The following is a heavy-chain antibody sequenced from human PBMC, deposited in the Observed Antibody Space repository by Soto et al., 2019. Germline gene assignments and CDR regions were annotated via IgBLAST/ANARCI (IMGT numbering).Heavy chain of an antibody. V-gene: IGHV3-23*01. D-gene: IGHD6-19*01. CDR3: AKDSEGIAVASHNDY. J-gene: IGHJ4*02. CDR1: GFTFSSYA. CDR2: ISGSGGST. Sequence: GGSLRLSCAASGFTFSSYAMSWVRQAPGKGLEWVSAISGSGGSTYYADSVKGRFTISRDNSKNTLYLQMDSLRAEDTAVYYCAKDSEGIAVASHNDYWGQGTLVTVSS.